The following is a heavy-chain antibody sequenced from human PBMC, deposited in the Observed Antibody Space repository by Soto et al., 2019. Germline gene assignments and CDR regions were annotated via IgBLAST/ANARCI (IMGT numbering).Heavy chain of an antibody. CDR3: AKDLQSYGDYDYYCYGMDV. CDR1: GFTFSTYG. V-gene: IGHV3-30*18. J-gene: IGHJ6*02. D-gene: IGHD4-17*01. CDR2: ISYDGTNK. Sequence: QVQLVESGGGEVQPGRSLTISCAASGFTFSTYGMHWVRQTPGKGLEWVAVISYDGTNKFYSDSVKGRFTISRDNFKNKLTLQMNSLRADDTAVYFCAKDLQSYGDYDYYCYGMDVWGLGTRVTVSS.